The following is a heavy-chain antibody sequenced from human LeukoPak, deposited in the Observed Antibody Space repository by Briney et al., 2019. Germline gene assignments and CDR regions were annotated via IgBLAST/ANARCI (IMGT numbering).Heavy chain of an antibody. CDR2: LTGGGGGT. CDR1: GFTFSSYA. D-gene: IGHD1-14*01. V-gene: IGHV3-23*01. CDR3: AKDKGAVTGTFDY. Sequence: GGSLRLSCVASGFTFSSYAMSWVRQAPGKELEWVSGLTGGGGGTSYADSVKGRFTISRDNSKNTLYLQMNSLRAEDTAVYYCAKDKGAVTGTFDYWGQGPLVTVSS. J-gene: IGHJ4*02.